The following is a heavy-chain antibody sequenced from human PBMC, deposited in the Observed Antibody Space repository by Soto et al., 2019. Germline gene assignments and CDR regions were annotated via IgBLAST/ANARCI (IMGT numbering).Heavy chain of an antibody. CDR1: GGTFSSYA. CDR3: ARSYSGYYDSSEFDY. D-gene: IGHD3-22*01. CDR2: IIPIFGTA. V-gene: IGHV1-69*06. J-gene: IGHJ4*02. Sequence: ASVKVSCKASGGTFSSYAISWVRQAPGQGLEWMGGIIPIFGTANYAQKFQGRVTITADKSTSTAYMELSSLRSEDTAMYYCARSYSGYYDSSEFDYWGQGTLVTVSS.